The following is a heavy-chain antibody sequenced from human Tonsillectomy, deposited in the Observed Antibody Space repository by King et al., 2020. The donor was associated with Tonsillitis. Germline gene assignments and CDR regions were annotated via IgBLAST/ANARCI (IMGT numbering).Heavy chain of an antibody. CDR2: IYYSGST. CDR1: GGSISSSSYY. CDR3: ATYDFWSGFDFTTTGMDV. V-gene: IGHV4-39*01. J-gene: IGHJ6*02. Sequence: QLQESGPGLVKPSETLSLTCTVSGGSISSSSYYWGWIRQPPGKGLEWIGSIYYSGSTYYNPSLKSRVTISVDTSKNQFSLKLSSVTAADTAVYYCATYDFWSGFDFTTTGMDVWGQGTTVTVSS. D-gene: IGHD3-3*01.